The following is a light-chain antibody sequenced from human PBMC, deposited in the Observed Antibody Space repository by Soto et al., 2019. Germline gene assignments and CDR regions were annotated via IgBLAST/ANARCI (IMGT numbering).Light chain of an antibody. J-gene: IGKJ5*01. V-gene: IGKV3-11*01. CDR3: QQRSNWPHT. CDR1: QSVSSS. Sequence: EIVLTQSPATLSLSPGERATLSCRAGQSVSSSLAWYQQKPGQAPRLLIYDASNRATGIPARFSVSGSGTDFTLTISSLEPEDFAVYYCQQRSNWPHTFGKGTRLEIK. CDR2: DAS.